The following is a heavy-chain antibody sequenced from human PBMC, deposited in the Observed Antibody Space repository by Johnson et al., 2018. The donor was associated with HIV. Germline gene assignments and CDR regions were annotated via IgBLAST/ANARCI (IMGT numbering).Heavy chain of an antibody. CDR3: AKTPIVAWAFDI. D-gene: IGHD5-12*01. CDR2: IRYDGSNK. CDR1: GFTFSSYW. V-gene: IGHV3-30*02. Sequence: VQLVESGGGLVQPGGSLRLSCVASGFTFSSYWMHWVRQAPGKGLAWVAFIRYDGSNKYYADYVKGRFTISRDNSNNTLYVQMNSLRVEDTAVYYCAKTPIVAWAFDIWGQGTMVTVSS. J-gene: IGHJ3*02.